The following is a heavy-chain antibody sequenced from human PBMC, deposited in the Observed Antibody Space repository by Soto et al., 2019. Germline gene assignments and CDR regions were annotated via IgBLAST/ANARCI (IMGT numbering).Heavy chain of an antibody. V-gene: IGHV1-69*01. CDR3: ARDEAAAATSGMAV. CDR2: ISPMSDTT. D-gene: IGHD2-2*01. Sequence: QVQLVQSGAEVKKPGYSVTVSCKASGGTFSTYGINWVRQAPGEGLDWMGGISPMSDTTNDAQKFQGKFTIPADESTSTVYLKLSSLTPEDTPVYYRARDEAAAATSGMAVWGQGNTVTVPS. J-gene: IGHJ6*02. CDR1: GGTFSTYG.